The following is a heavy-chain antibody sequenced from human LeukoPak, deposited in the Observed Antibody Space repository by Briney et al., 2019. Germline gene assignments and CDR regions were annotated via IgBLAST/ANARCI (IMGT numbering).Heavy chain of an antibody. CDR1: GGSFSGYY. D-gene: IGHD6-6*01. J-gene: IGHJ5*02. CDR2: INRSGST. CDR3: ARVPAQDRSSSSGWFDP. Sequence: SETLSLTCAVYGGSFSGYYWSWIRQPPGKGLEWIGEINRSGSTNYNPSLKSRVTISVDTSKNQFSLKLSSVTAADTAVYYCARVPAQDRSSSSGWFDPWGQGTLVTVSS. V-gene: IGHV4-34*01.